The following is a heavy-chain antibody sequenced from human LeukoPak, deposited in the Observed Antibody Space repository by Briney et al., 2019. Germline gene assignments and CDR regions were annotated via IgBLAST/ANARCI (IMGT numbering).Heavy chain of an antibody. CDR3: ARTYYYDSSGYNY. V-gene: IGHV1-18*04. CDR1: GYTFTGYY. D-gene: IGHD3-22*01. CDR2: ISAYNGNT. J-gene: IGHJ4*02. Sequence: GASVKVSCKASGYTFTGYYMHWVRQAPGQGLEWMGWISAYNGNTNYAQKLQGRVTMTTDTSTSTAYMELRSLRSDDTAVYYCARTYYYDSSGYNYWGQGTLVTVSS.